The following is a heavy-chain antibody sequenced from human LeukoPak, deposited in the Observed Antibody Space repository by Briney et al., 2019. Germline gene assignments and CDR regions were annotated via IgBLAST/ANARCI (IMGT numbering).Heavy chain of an antibody. CDR1: GFTFTGHS. CDR3: ARDPYSGGYGAYYYYYMDV. V-gene: IGHV3-30*04. CDR2: VADDEKTI. J-gene: IGHJ6*03. D-gene: IGHD6-19*01. Sequence: GGSLRLSCVASGFTFTGHSMHWVRQAPGKGLEWVAVVADDEKTIFYADSLKGRFTVSRDNSKNTVYLQMNSLRDEDTAVYYCARDPYSGGYGAYYYYYMDVWGKGTTVTVSS.